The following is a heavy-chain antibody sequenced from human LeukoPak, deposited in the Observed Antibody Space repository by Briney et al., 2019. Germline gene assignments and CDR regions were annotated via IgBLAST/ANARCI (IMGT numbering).Heavy chain of an antibody. CDR1: GFTFSSYA. CDR3: AEWTRYYYYYMDV. D-gene: IGHD3/OR15-3a*01. J-gene: IGHJ6*03. Sequence: GGSLRLSCAASGFTFSSYAMSWVRQAPGKGLEWVSAISGSGGSTYYADSVKGRFTISRDNSKNTLYLQMNSLRAEDTAVYYCAEWTRYYYYYMDVWGKGTTVTVSS. V-gene: IGHV3-23*01. CDR2: ISGSGGST.